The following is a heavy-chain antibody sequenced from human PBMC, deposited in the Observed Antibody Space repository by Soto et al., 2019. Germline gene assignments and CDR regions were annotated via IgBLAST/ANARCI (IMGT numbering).Heavy chain of an antibody. CDR2: IGGSGTNT. CDR3: AKTAEAVAGTVYGY. D-gene: IGHD6-19*01. V-gene: IGHV3-23*01. Sequence: EVQLLESGGGLVQPGGSLRLSCAASGFTFSSYAMGWVRQAPGTGLEWVSAIGGSGTNTYHADSVKGRFTISRDNSKNTLYLQMNSLRAEDTAVYYCAKTAEAVAGTVYGYWGQGTLVTVSS. CDR1: GFTFSSYA. J-gene: IGHJ4*02.